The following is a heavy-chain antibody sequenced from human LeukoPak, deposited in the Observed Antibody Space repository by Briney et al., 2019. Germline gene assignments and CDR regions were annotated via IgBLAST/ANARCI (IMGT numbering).Heavy chain of an antibody. CDR2: ISGSGGST. CDR1: GFTFSSYS. J-gene: IGHJ4*02. CDR3: AKDPRRGYSGYDLGDY. Sequence: PGGSLRLSCAASGFTFSSYSMNWVRQAPGKGLEWVSAISGSGGSTYYADSVKGRFTISRDNSKNTLYLQMNSLRAEDTAVYYCAKDPRRGYSGYDLGDYWGQGTLVTVSS. V-gene: IGHV3-23*01. D-gene: IGHD5-12*01.